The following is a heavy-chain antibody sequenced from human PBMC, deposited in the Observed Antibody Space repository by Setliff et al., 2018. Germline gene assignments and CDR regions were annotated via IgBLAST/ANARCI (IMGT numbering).Heavy chain of an antibody. V-gene: IGHV1-69*13. CDR1: GGSFSNYA. J-gene: IGHJ5*02. CDR3: ARDALYDSNDRNSYYGNWLDP. Sequence: SVKVSCKASGGSFSNYAIIWVRRAPGQGPEWMGGIIPICGSTNNAEKFQGRVTFSADESMSTVYMELSSLTSADTALYYCARDALYDSNDRNSYYGNWLDPWGQGTLVTVSS. D-gene: IGHD3-22*01. CDR2: IIPICGST.